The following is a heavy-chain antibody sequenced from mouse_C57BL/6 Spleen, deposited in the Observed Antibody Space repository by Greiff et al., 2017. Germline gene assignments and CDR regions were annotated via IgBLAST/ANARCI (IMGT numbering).Heavy chain of an antibody. CDR3: ARTGPYYFDD. CDR2: ISSGSSTI. V-gene: IGHV5-17*01. J-gene: IGHJ2*01. CDR1: GFTFSDYG. D-gene: IGHD4-1*01. Sequence: EVQLVESGGGLVKPGGSLKLSCAASGFTFSDYGMHWVRQAPEKGLEWVAYISSGSSTIYYAATVKGRFTIASDNAKNSLCLRMTGLRSEDTAMCYCARTGPYYFDDWGQGTTLTVSS.